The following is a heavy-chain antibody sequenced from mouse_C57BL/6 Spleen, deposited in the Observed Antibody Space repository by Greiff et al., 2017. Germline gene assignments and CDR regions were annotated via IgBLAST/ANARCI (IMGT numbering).Heavy chain of an antibody. J-gene: IGHJ4*01. CDR1: GYSITSGYD. D-gene: IGHD2-1*01. Sequence: VQLKESGPGMVKPSQSLSLTCTVTGYSITSGYDWHWIRHFPGNKLEWMGYISYSGSTNYNPSLKSRISITHDTSKNHFFLKLNSVTTEDTATYYCARRDGNYDAMDYWGQGTSVTVSS. V-gene: IGHV3-1*01. CDR2: ISYSGST. CDR3: ARRDGNYDAMDY.